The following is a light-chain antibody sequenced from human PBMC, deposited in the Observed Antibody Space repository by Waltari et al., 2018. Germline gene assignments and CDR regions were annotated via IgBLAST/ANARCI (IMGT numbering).Light chain of an antibody. J-gene: IGLJ3*02. Sequence: QTLVTQEPSFSVSPGGTVTLTFALSPGSVPFSHHPTWYRQTPGQAPRTVIYTTNTRSSGVPDRFSGSIVGSKAALTITGAQADDESHYYCVLYLGSDNWMFGGGTKLTVL. CDR1: PGSVPFSHH. CDR3: VLYLGSDNWM. V-gene: IGLV8-61*01. CDR2: TTN.